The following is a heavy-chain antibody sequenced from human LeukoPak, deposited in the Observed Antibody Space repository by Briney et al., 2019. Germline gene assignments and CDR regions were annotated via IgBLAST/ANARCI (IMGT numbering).Heavy chain of an antibody. D-gene: IGHD3-3*01. CDR2: INHSGST. V-gene: IGHV4-34*01. Sequence: PSETLSLTCAVYGGSFSGYYWSWIRQPPGKGLEWIGEINHSGSTNYNPSLKSRVTISVDTSKNQFSLKLSSVTAADTAVYYCARMNRVPRFLEWLLDCWGQGTLVTVSS. CDR3: ARMNRVPRFLEWLLDC. CDR1: GGSFSGYY. J-gene: IGHJ4*02.